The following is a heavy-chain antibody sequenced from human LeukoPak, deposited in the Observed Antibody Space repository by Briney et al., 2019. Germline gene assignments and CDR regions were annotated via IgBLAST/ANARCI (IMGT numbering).Heavy chain of an antibody. D-gene: IGHD3-10*01. Sequence: ASVKVSCKASGYTFTSYYIHWVRQAPGQGLEWMGIINPRGGSTSYAQKFQGRVTMTRDTSTSTVYTELSSLRSEDTAVYYCAVHGSGSYSVTDYWGQGTLVTVSS. CDR3: AVHGSGSYSVTDY. J-gene: IGHJ4*02. V-gene: IGHV1-46*01. CDR1: GYTFTSYY. CDR2: INPRGGST.